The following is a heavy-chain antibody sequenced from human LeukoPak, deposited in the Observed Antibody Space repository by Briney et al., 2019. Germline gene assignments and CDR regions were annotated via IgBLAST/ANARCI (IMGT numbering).Heavy chain of an antibody. V-gene: IGHV3-7*01. CDR1: GFTFSSYW. CDR3: AREGDLWSAPRSGMDV. Sequence: GGSLRLSCAASGFTFSSYWMSWVRQAPGKGLEWVANIKQDGSEKYYVDSVKGRFTISRDNAKNSLYLQMNSLRAEDTAVYYCAREGDLWSAPRSGMDVWGQGTTVTVSS. D-gene: IGHD3-3*01. J-gene: IGHJ6*02. CDR2: IKQDGSEK.